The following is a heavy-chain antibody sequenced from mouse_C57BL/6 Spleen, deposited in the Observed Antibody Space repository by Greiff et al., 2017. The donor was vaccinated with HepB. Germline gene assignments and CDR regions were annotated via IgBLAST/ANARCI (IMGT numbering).Heavy chain of an antibody. J-gene: IGHJ1*03. CDR3: ARRDGRYWYFDV. CDR1: GYTFTSYW. CDR2: IDPSDSYT. D-gene: IGHD3-1*01. V-gene: IGHV1-50*01. Sequence: QVQLQQPGAELVKPGASVKLSCKASGYTFTSYWMQWVKQRPGQGLEWIGEIDPSDSYTNYNQKVKGKATLTVDTSSSTAYMQLSSLTSEDSAVYYCARRDGRYWYFDVWGTGTTVTVSS.